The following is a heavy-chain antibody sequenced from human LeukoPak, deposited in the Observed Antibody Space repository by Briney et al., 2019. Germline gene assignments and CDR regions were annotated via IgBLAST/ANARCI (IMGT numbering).Heavy chain of an antibody. CDR3: ASGRHLLN. D-gene: IGHD2-21*01. CDR2: INEDGSEK. J-gene: IGHJ4*02. CDR1: GFTFSSYW. V-gene: IGHV3-7*01. Sequence: GGSLRLSCAASGFTFSSYWMSWVRQAPGKGLEWVANINEDGSEKYYVDSVKGRFTISRDNAKNSVYLQMNSLRAEDTAVYYCASGRHLLNWGQGTLVTVSS.